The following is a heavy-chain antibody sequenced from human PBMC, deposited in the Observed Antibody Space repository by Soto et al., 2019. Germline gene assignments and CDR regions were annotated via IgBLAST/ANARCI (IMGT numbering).Heavy chain of an antibody. CDR3: ARHRYYNYSSGYEWFDP. V-gene: IGHV5-51*01. Sequence: VASLKISCKASGYNFTTFWIGWVRQLPGKGLEWMGIIYPGDSNTIYSPSFQGQVTLSADPSVSTAYLRLSSLKASDNAIYYCARHRYYNYSSGYEWFDPWGQGPL. J-gene: IGHJ5*02. CDR2: IYPGDSNT. CDR1: GYNFTTFW. D-gene: IGHD3-22*01.